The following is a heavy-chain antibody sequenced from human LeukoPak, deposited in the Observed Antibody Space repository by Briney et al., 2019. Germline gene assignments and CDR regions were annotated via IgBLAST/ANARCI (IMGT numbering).Heavy chain of an antibody. Sequence: GGSLRLSCAASGFSFDTHGMHWVRQAPGKGLEWVAVIWYDGSKKYYADSVKGRFTISRDNSKKSLFLQMNSVRAEATALSYCARDVFADSSGGSFDFWGQGTLVTVSS. CDR1: GFSFDTHG. J-gene: IGHJ4*02. CDR2: IWYDGSKK. CDR3: ARDVFADSSGGSFDF. V-gene: IGHV3-33*01. D-gene: IGHD3-16*01.